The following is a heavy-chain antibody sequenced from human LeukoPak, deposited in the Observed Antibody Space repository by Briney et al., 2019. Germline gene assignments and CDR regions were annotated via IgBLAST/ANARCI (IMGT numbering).Heavy chain of an antibody. CDR2: ISSRSDSE. D-gene: IGHD2/OR15-2a*01. J-gene: IGHJ4*02. CDR3: ARVSTRILGLFDY. Sequence: GGSLRLSCASSGFTFGTYGMNWVRQAPEKGLEWVSYISSRSDSENYADSVKGRFTISRDNIRNLLYLQMNSLRAEDTAVYFSARVSTRILGLFDYWGQGTLVTISS. V-gene: IGHV3-48*01. CDR1: GFTFGTYG.